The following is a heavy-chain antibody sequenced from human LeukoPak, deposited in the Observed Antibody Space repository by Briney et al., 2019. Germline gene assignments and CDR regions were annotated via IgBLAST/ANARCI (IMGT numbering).Heavy chain of an antibody. J-gene: IGHJ3*02. CDR3: ARDGYYDRSGNYQNDAFDI. Sequence: PSETLSLTCTVSGGSISPYYWSWIRQPPGKGLEWIGYIYYSGSTNYNPSLKSRVTISLDTSKNQFSLKLSSVTAADTAVYYCARDGYYDRSGNYQNDAFDIWGQGTMVTVSS. D-gene: IGHD3-22*01. CDR2: IYYSGST. V-gene: IGHV4-59*01. CDR1: GGSISPYY.